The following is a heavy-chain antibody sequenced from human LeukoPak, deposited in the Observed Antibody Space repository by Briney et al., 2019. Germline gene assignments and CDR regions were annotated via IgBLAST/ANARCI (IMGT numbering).Heavy chain of an antibody. CDR3: TTYAAARPDYFHY. CDR1: GFGFSGAW. V-gene: IGHV3-15*01. D-gene: IGHD6-6*01. J-gene: IGHJ4*02. CDR2: IKSQTSGGTI. Sequence: PGGSLRLSCAASGFGFSGAWMSWVRQAPGEGLEWVGRIKSQTSGGTIDYAAPVKGRFTISRDDSKNTLYLQMDGLQSEDTAVYYCTTYAAARPDYFHYWGQGTLVTVSS.